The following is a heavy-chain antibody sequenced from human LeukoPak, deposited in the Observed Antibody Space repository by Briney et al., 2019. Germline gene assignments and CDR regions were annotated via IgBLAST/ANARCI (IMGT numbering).Heavy chain of an antibody. D-gene: IGHD3-10*01. Sequence: PSETLSLTCTVSGGSISSYYWSWIRQPPGKGLEWIGYIYYSGSTNYNPSLKSRVTISVDTSKNPFSLKLSSVTAADTAVYYCARTGPRGWFDPWGQGTLVTVSS. J-gene: IGHJ5*02. V-gene: IGHV4-59*01. CDR3: ARTGPRGWFDP. CDR2: IYYSGST. CDR1: GGSISSYY.